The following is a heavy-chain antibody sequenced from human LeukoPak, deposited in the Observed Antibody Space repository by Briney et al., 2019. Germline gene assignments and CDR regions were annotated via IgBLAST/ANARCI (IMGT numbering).Heavy chain of an antibody. CDR3: ARRSLSYYYYYMDA. V-gene: IGHV1-18*01. CDR1: GYTFTRYG. CDR2: ISAYNGNT. J-gene: IGHJ6*03. Sequence: ASVKVSCKASGYTFTRYGISWVRQAPGQGLKWMGRISAYNGNTNYAQKLQGRVTMTTDTSASTAYMELRSLRSDDTAVYYCARRSLSYYYYYMDAWGKGTTVTVSS.